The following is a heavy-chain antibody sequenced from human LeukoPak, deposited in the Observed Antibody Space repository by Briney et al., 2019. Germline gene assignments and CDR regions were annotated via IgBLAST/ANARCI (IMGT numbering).Heavy chain of an antibody. J-gene: IGHJ6*03. V-gene: IGHV4-34*01. CDR3: ARGGGGYSSGWYARRDRYYMDV. D-gene: IGHD6-19*01. CDR2: INHSRSI. Sequence: SETLSLTCAVYGGSFSGYYWSWIRQPPGKGLEWIGEINHSRSINHNPSLKSRVTISVDTSKNQFSLKLSSVTAADTAVYYCARGGGGYSSGWYARRDRYYMDVWGKGTTVTVSS. CDR1: GGSFSGYY.